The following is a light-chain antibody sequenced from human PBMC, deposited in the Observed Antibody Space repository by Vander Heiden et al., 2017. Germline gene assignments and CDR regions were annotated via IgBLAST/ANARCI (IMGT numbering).Light chain of an antibody. CDR1: LSINDW. CDR2: KAS. Sequence: DIQMTQSPSTLSASVGDRVTITCRASLSINDWLAWYQQKPGKAPRLLIYKASTLESGVPSRFSGSGYGTEFTLTISSRQPDDFAPYYCQQNNSYSTWTFGRGTKVEIK. V-gene: IGKV1-5*03. CDR3: QQNNSYSTWT. J-gene: IGKJ1*01.